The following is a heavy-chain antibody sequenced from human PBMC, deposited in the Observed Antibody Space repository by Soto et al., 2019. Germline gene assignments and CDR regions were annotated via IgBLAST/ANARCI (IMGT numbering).Heavy chain of an antibody. J-gene: IGHJ4*02. CDR2: ISAYNGNT. D-gene: IGHD3-9*01. CDR3: ARDRSRLYYDILTGYPDWFFDY. Sequence: ASVKVSCKASGYTFTSYGISWVRQAPGQGLEKIGWISAYNGNTNYAQKLQGRVTMTTDTSTSTAYMELRSLRSDDTAVYYCARDRSRLYYDILTGYPDWFFDYWGQGTLVTVSS. V-gene: IGHV1-18*01. CDR1: GYTFTSYG.